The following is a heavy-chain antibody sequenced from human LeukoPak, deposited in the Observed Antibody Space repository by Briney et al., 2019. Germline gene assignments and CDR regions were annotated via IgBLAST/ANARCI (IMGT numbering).Heavy chain of an antibody. CDR3: ANAPRITILGVAWYYFDY. CDR2: ISGSGGST. V-gene: IGHV3-23*01. D-gene: IGHD3-3*01. CDR1: GFTFSRYA. J-gene: IGHJ4*02. Sequence: GGSLRLSWAAAGFTFSRYAMGWVRQAPGKGLEWVSAISGSGGSTYYADSVKGRFTISRDNSKNTLYLQMNSLRDEDTAVYYSANAPRITILGVAWYYFDYWGQGTLVTVSS.